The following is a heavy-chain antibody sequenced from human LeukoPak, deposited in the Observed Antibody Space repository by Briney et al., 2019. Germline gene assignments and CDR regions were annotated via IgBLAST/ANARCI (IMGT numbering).Heavy chain of an antibody. CDR3: ARRDMGAFDAFDI. J-gene: IGHJ3*02. Sequence: PSETLSLTCTVSGGSISSSSYYWGWIRQPPGKGLEWIGSIYYSGSIYYNPSLKSRVTISVDTSKNQFSLKLSSVTAADTAVYYCARRDMGAFDAFDIWGQGTMVIVSS. CDR2: IYYSGSI. V-gene: IGHV4-39*01. D-gene: IGHD2-15*01. CDR1: GGSISSSSYY.